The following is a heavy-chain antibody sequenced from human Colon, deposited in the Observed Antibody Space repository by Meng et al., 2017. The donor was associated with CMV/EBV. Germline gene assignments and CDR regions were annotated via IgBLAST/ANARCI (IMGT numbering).Heavy chain of an antibody. V-gene: IGHV3-33*01. Sequence: GGSLRLSCAASGFTFSSYGMHWVRQAPGKGLEWVAVIWYDGSNKYYADSVKGRFTISRDNSKNTLYLQMNSLRAEDTAVYYCARGGYCSSTSCYKGIDYWGQERWSPSPQ. CDR1: GFTFSSYG. J-gene: IGHJ4*01. CDR2: IWYDGSNK. CDR3: ARGGYCSSTSCYKGIDY. D-gene: IGHD2-2*02.